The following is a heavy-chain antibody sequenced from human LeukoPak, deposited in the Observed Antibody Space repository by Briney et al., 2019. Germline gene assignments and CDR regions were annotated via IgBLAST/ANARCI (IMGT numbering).Heavy chain of an antibody. CDR3: AKHGGVGTYYDSWSGHGFDY. V-gene: IGHV3-23*01. D-gene: IGHD3-3*01. CDR2: VSGSGGST. J-gene: IGHJ4*02. CDR1: GFTFSSYA. Sequence: GGSLRLSCAASGFTFSSYAMSWVRQAPGKGLEWVASVSGSGGSTYFADSVKGRFTISRDNSKNTLYLQMSSLRAEDTAIYYCAKHGGVGTYYDSWSGHGFDYWGQGTLVTVSS.